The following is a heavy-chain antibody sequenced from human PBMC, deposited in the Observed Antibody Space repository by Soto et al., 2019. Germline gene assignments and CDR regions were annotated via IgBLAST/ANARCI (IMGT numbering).Heavy chain of an antibody. V-gene: IGHV3-7*04. CDR1: GFTFSSYW. J-gene: IGHJ6*02. D-gene: IGHD3-22*01. CDR2: IKQDGSEK. Sequence: EVQLVESGGGLVQPGGSLRLSCAASGFTFSSYWMSWVRQAPGKGLEWVANIKQDGSEKYYVDSVKGRFTISRDNAKNSLXLXMXSLRAEDTAVYYCARFYYDSSGYLPSPYYYYYGMDVWGQGTTVTVSS. CDR3: ARFYYDSSGYLPSPYYYYYGMDV.